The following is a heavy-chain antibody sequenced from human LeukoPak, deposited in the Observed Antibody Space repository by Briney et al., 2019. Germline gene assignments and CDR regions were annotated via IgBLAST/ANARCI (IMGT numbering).Heavy chain of an antibody. D-gene: IGHD2-2*01. CDR3: ARVKRNVPAAIHPSDY. Sequence: ASVKVSCKASGYTFTGYYMHWVRQAPGQGLEWMGWINPNSGGTNYAQKFQGRVTMTRDTSISTAYMELSRLRSDDTAVYYCARVKRNVPAAIHPSDYWGQGTLVTVSS. V-gene: IGHV1-2*02. CDR2: INPNSGGT. CDR1: GYTFTGYY. J-gene: IGHJ4*02.